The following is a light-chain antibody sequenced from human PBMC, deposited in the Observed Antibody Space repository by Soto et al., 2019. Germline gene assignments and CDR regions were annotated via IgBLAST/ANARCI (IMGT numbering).Light chain of an antibody. CDR2: DAS. V-gene: IGKV3-11*01. CDR1: QSVRGY. Sequence: EIVLTQPPATLSLSPRDRPILSCRASQSVRGYLAWYQQKPGQAPRLLIYDASFRVTGLPARFSGSGSGTDFTPTISSLEPEDFAVYYCQQRSDWPLTFGGGTKVDIK. J-gene: IGKJ4*01. CDR3: QQRSDWPLT.